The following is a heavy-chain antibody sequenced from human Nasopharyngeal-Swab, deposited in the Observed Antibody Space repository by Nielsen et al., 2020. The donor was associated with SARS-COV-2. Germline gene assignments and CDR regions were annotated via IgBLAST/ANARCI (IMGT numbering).Heavy chain of an antibody. J-gene: IGHJ4*02. CDR1: GLTVSNNY. Sequence: GESLKISCAASGLTVSNNYMSWVRQAPGKGLEWVSVIYSGGSTYYADSVKGRFTISRDNSKNTLYLQMNSLRAEDTAVYYCARYSSSWYYFDYWGQGTLVTVSS. CDR3: ARYSSSWYYFDY. V-gene: IGHV3-53*05. CDR2: IYSGGST. D-gene: IGHD6-13*01.